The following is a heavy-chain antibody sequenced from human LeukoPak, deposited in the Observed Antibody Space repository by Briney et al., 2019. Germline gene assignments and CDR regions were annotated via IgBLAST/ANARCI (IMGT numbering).Heavy chain of an antibody. V-gene: IGHV4-4*07. D-gene: IGHD3-22*01. Sequence: SETLSFTCTVSGGSISSYYWSWIRQPAGKGLEWIGRIYTSGSTNYNPSLKSRVTMSVDTSKNQFSLKLSYVTAADTAVYYCARGGRGYDSSGYYYLLYWGQGTLVTVSS. J-gene: IGHJ4*02. CDR3: ARGGRGYDSSGYYYLLY. CDR2: IYTSGST. CDR1: GGSISSYY.